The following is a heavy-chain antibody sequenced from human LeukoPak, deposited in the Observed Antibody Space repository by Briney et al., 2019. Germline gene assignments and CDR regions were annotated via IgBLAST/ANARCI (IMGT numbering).Heavy chain of an antibody. V-gene: IGHV1-18*01. CDR1: GYTFVSHG. J-gene: IGHJ4*02. CDR3: ARVLYYGSGSYYDY. CDR2: ISGSSSNT. D-gene: IGHD3-10*01. Sequence: ASVKVSCKAYGYTFVSHGISWVRQAPGQGLEWMGWISGSSSNTNYAQRLQGRVTMTTDTSTTTAYMELRSLRSDDTAVYYCARVLYYGSGSYYDYWGQGTLVTVSS.